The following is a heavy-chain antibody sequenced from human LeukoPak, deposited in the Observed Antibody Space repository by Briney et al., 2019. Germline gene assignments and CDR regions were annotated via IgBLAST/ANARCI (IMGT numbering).Heavy chain of an antibody. J-gene: IGHJ4*02. CDR1: GYSFTSYW. CDR3: ARLDGYNSYHFDY. D-gene: IGHD5-12*01. V-gene: IGHV5-51*01. CDR2: IYPGDSDT. Sequence: GESLKISCKGSGYSFTSYWIGWVRQMPGKCLEWMGIIYPGDSDTRYSPSFQGQVTISADKSISTAYLQRSSLKASDTAMYYCARLDGYNSYHFDYWGQGTLVTVSS.